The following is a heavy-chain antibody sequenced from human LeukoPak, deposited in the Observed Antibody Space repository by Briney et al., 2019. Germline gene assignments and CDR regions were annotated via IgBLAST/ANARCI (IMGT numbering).Heavy chain of an antibody. J-gene: IGHJ4*02. CDR2: IYSGGNT. Sequence: GGSLRLSCAASGFTFSSYSMNWVRQAPGKGLECVSVIYSGGNTYYADSVKGRFTISRDNSKNTLYLQMNSLRAEDTAVYYCARKTDSGGQGDYWGPGTLVTVSS. CDR3: ARKTDSGGQGDY. D-gene: IGHD3-22*01. V-gene: IGHV3-66*01. CDR1: GFTFSSYS.